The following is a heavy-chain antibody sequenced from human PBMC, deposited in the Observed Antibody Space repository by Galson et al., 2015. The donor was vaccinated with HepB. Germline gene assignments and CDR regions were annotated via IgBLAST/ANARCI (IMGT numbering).Heavy chain of an antibody. CDR3: ARGQHEFDY. J-gene: IGHJ4*02. CDR2: INLNSGDT. CDR1: GYTFTDFY. D-gene: IGHD6-13*01. V-gene: IGHV1-2*06. Sequence: SVKVSCKASGYTFTDFYMHWVRQAPGQGLEWMGRINLNSGDTNYAQKFQGRFTMTRDTSISTAYMELTRLRSDDTAVYYCARGQHEFDYWGQGTLVTVSS.